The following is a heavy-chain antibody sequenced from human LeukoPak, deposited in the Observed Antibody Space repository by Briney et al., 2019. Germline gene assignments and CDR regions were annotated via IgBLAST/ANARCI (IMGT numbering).Heavy chain of an antibody. D-gene: IGHD3-22*01. Sequence: SETLSLTCTVSGDSIISSFWSWIRQPPGRGLEWIGYMYDSGITNYNPSLKSRVTISIDTSKNQLSLKLIYMSAADTAVYYCASHEGLGYYDSSGYYWGFDHWGQGTLVTVSS. CDR1: GDSIISSF. CDR2: MYDSGIT. J-gene: IGHJ4*02. V-gene: IGHV4-59*08. CDR3: ASHEGLGYYDSSGYYWGFDH.